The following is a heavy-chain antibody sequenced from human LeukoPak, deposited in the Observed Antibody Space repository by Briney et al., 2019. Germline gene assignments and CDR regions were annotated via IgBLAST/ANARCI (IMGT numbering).Heavy chain of an antibody. D-gene: IGHD5-24*01. CDR2: INPSGGST. Sequence: ASVKVSCKASGYTFTSFYMHWVRQAPGQGLEWMGIINPSGGSTSYAQKFQGRVTMTRDTSTSTVYMELSSLRSEDTAVYYCARATRADWFGPWGQGTLVTVSS. J-gene: IGHJ5*02. CDR3: ARATRADWFGP. V-gene: IGHV1-46*01. CDR1: GYTFTSFY.